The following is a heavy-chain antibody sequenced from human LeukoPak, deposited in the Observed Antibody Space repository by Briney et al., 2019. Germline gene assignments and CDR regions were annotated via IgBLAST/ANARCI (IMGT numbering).Heavy chain of an antibody. V-gene: IGHV3-15*01. J-gene: IGHJ4*02. D-gene: IGHD2-21*01. CDR1: GASFNAYY. Sequence: ETLSLTCAVYGASFNAYYWSWIRQTPGEGLEWVGRIKSKSDDGTTDYAAPVKGRFTISRDDSKNTLYLQMNSLKIEDTAVYYCTTVLRLGSLLWGQGTLVTVSS. CDR2: IKSKSDDGTT. CDR3: TTVLRLGSLL.